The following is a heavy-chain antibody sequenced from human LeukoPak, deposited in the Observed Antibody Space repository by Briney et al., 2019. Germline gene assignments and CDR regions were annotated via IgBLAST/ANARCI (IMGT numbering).Heavy chain of an antibody. J-gene: IGHJ4*02. CDR2: INTNSGGT. V-gene: IGHV1-2*02. CDR1: GYTFTIHH. Sequence: GASVKVSCKTSGYTFTIHHIQWVRQAPGQGLEWMGWINTNSGGTIYSQKFQGRITMTRDPSITTAYMDLSSLRSDDTAVYYCARDYSTSSWDNWGQGTLVSVS. CDR3: ARDYSTSSWDN. D-gene: IGHD6-13*01.